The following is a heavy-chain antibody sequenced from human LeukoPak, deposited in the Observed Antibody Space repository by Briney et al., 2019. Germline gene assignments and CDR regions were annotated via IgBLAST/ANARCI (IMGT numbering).Heavy chain of an antibody. CDR3: ARVVPAARRFYYYYMDV. CDR1: GGSISSYY. CDR2: IYTSGST. Sequence: SETLSLTCTVSGGSISSYYWSWIRQPPGKGLEWIGYIYTSGSTNYNPSLKSRVTISVDTSKNQFSLKLCSVTAADTAVYYCARVVPAARRFYYYYMDVWGKGTTVTVSS. D-gene: IGHD2-2*01. J-gene: IGHJ6*03. V-gene: IGHV4-4*09.